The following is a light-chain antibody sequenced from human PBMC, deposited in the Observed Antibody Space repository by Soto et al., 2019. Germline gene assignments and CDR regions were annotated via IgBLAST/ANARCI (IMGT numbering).Light chain of an antibody. CDR2: AAS. J-gene: IGKJ4*01. CDR1: QSISSY. Sequence: DIQMNQSPSSLSVYVGDRVTITCRASQSISSYLHWYQQKPGKAPKLLIYAASSLQGGVPSRFSGSGSGTDFTLTISSLQPEDFATYYCHRSFSTPLTFGGGTKVEIK. CDR3: HRSFSTPLT. V-gene: IGKV1-39*01.